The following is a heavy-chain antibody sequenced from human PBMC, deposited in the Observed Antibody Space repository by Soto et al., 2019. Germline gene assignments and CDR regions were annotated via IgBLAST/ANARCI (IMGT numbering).Heavy chain of an antibody. D-gene: IGHD6-13*01. CDR3: ARLVRSAFDY. V-gene: IGHV6-1*01. CDR1: GDSVSSNSAA. J-gene: IGHJ4*02. CDR2: TYYRSKWYD. Sequence: QSLSHTGTISGDSVSSNSAAWNWIRKSPSRGLEWLGRTYYRSKWYDDYGLSVKSRVTINPDTTKNQLSLQLNSVTPEDTAVYFCARLVRSAFDYWGQGTLVTVSS.